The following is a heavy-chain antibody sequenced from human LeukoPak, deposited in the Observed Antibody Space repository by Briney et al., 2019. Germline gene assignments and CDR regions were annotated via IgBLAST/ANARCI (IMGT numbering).Heavy chain of an antibody. J-gene: IGHJ4*02. CDR3: ARDHGDYRFDY. CDR2: ISSSSSYI. D-gene: IGHD4-17*01. CDR1: GFTFSSYS. V-gene: IGHV3-21*01. Sequence: GGSLRLSCAASGFTFSSYSMNWVRQAPGKGLEWVSSISSSSSYIYYADSAKGRFTISRDNAKNSLYLQMNSLRAEDTAVYYCARDHGDYRFDYWGQGTLVTVSS.